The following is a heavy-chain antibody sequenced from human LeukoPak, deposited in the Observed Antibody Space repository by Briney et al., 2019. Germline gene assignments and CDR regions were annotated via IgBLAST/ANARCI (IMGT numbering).Heavy chain of an antibody. CDR2: FIPIFGTA. CDR3: ASLRIAGRGYSYGFLDY. D-gene: IGHD5-18*01. Sequence: SVKVSCKASGGTFSSYAISWVRQAPGQGLEWMGGFIPIFGTANYAQKFQGRVTITTDESTSTAYMELSSLRSEDTAVYYCASLRIAGRGYSYGFLDYWGQGTLVTVSS. CDR1: GGTFSSYA. V-gene: IGHV1-69*05. J-gene: IGHJ4*02.